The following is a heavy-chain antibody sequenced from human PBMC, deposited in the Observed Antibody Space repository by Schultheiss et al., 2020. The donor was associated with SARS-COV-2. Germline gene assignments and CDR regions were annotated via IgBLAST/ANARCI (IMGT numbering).Heavy chain of an antibody. J-gene: IGHJ4*02. V-gene: IGHV3-48*03. CDR2: ISSSGSTI. D-gene: IGHD3-3*01. Sequence: GGSLRLSCAASGFTFSSYAMHWVRQAPGKGLEWVSYISSSGSTIYYADSVKGRFTISRDNAKNSLYLQMNSLRAEDTAVYYCAKDLEVTIFGVVIKAFDYWGQGTLVTVSS. CDR1: GFTFSSYA. CDR3: AKDLEVTIFGVVIKAFDY.